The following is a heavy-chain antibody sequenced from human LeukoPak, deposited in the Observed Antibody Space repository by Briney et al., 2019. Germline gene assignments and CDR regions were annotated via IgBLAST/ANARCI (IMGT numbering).Heavy chain of an antibody. D-gene: IGHD6-19*01. J-gene: IGHJ4*02. CDR2: IRYDGSNK. V-gene: IGHV3-30*02. CDR3: VGSSGWYRGGKNFDY. Sequence: GGSLRLSCVGSGFTVSSNYMNWVRQAPGKGLEWVAFIRYDGSNKYYADSVKGRFTISRDNSKNTLYLQMNSLRAEDTAVYYCVGSSGWYRGGKNFDYWGQGTLVTVSS. CDR1: GFTVSSNY.